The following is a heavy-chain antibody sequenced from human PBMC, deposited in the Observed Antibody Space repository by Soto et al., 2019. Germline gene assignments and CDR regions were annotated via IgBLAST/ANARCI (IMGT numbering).Heavy chain of an antibody. CDR1: GGTFSSYA. CDR3: AREGYYYGSGRPTINSYNWFDP. CDR2: IIPIFGTA. V-gene: IGHV1-69*13. Sequence: SVKVSCKASGGTFSSYAISWVRQAPGQGLEWMGGIIPIFGTANYAQKFQGRVTITADESTSTAYMELSSLRSEDTAVYYCAREGYYYGSGRPTINSYNWFDPWGQGTLVTVSS. J-gene: IGHJ5*02. D-gene: IGHD3-10*01.